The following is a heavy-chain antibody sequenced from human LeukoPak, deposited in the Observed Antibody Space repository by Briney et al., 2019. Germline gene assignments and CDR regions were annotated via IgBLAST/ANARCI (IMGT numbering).Heavy chain of an antibody. J-gene: IGHJ4*02. CDR2: IKPDGSEK. D-gene: IGHD6-19*01. CDR3: ARGGQNSGWSGGADY. Sequence: GGSLRLSCAASGFTFSSYWMSWVRQAPGKGLEWVANIKPDGSEKYYVDSVKGRFTISRDNAKNSLYLQMNSLRSEDTAVYYCARGGQNSGWSGGADYWGQGTLVTVSS. CDR1: GFTFSSYW. V-gene: IGHV3-7*01.